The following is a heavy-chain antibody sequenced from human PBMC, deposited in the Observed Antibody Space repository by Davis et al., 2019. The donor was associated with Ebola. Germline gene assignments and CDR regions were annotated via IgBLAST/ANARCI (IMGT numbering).Heavy chain of an antibody. Sequence: PGGSLRLSCAASGLTFKTYDMHWVRQAPGKGLEWVAIISYDGTNKYYADSVKGRFTISRDNSKNTLYLQMNSLRAEDTAVYYCANALAGRGRPYYYYGMDVWGKGTTVTVSS. J-gene: IGHJ6*04. V-gene: IGHV3-30*18. CDR3: ANALAGRGRPYYYYGMDV. CDR1: GLTFKTYD. CDR2: ISYDGTNK. D-gene: IGHD3-10*01.